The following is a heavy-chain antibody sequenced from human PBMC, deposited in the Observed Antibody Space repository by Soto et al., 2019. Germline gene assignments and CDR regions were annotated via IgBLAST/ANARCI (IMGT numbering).Heavy chain of an antibody. CDR1: EDTFTRYV. J-gene: IGHJ6*02. CDR3: ATSTIDTSTWKQYFYGMDV. D-gene: IGHD6-13*01. Sequence: ASVKFSCKASEDTFTRYVIHWVRQAPGQRLEWMGWINAGNGNTKYSQNFQGRVTITRDASASTAYMELSSLRSQDTAVYYCATSTIDTSTWKQYFYGMDVWGQGSTVTVSS. V-gene: IGHV1-3*01. CDR2: INAGNGNT.